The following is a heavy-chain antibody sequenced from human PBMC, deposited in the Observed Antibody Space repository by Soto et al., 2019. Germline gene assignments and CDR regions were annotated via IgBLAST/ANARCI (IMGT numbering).Heavy chain of an antibody. Sequence: SETLSLTCAVYGGSFSGYYWSWIRQPPGKGLEWIGEINHSGSTNYNPSLKSRVTISVDTSKNQFSLKLSSVTAADTAVYYCARDYGDYFYYYYMDVWGKGTTVTVSS. D-gene: IGHD4-17*01. CDR1: GGSFSGYY. CDR3: ARDYGDYFYYYYMDV. J-gene: IGHJ6*03. V-gene: IGHV4-34*01. CDR2: INHSGST.